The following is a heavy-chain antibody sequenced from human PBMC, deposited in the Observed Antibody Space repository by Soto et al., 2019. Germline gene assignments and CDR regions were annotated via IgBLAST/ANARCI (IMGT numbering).Heavy chain of an antibody. CDR3: ARERGFRGYASPRFYYGMDV. Sequence: QVQLVESGGGVVQPGRSLRLSYAASGFTFSSYGMHWVRQAPGKGLEWVAVLWCDGSNKYYADSVKGRFTISRDNSKNKLYLQMYSLRADDTSVYDCARERGFRGYASPRFYYGMDVGGRGTTVTVSS. CDR1: GFTFSSYG. CDR2: LWCDGSNK. J-gene: IGHJ6*02. D-gene: IGHD5-12*01. V-gene: IGHV3-33*01.